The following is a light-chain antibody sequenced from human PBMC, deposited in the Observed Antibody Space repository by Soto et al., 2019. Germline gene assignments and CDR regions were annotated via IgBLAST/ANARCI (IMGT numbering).Light chain of an antibody. CDR1: QSVSNK. V-gene: IGKV3-15*01. Sequence: IVMTLSTGTLSVSPGERATLSFGANQSVSNKLAWYQQIPGHCPRVVFYGTSTSAIGMPARFSGTGYGTDFTLPISFLPCEHFELYYCLQYKKSAKFGVGNKV. J-gene: IGKJ4*01. CDR2: GTS. CDR3: LQYKKSAK.